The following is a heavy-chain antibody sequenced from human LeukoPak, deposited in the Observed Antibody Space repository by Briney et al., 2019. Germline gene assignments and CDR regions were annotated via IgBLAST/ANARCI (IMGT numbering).Heavy chain of an antibody. D-gene: IGHD3-22*01. CDR1: GYTFTGYY. J-gene: IGHJ4*02. CDR3: ARGPGGYYDSSGYYYDY. CDR2: INPNSGGT. Sequence: ASVKVSCKASGYTFTGYYMHWVRQAPGQGLEWMGWINPNSGGTNYAQKFQGRVTMTRDTSISTAYIELSRLRSDDTAVYYCARGPGGYYDSSGYYYDYWGQGTLVTVSS. V-gene: IGHV1-2*02.